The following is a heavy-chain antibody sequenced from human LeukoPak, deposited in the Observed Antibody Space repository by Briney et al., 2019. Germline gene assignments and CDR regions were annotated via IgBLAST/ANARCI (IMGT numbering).Heavy chain of an antibody. D-gene: IGHD6-13*01. CDR2: IGTAGDT. CDR1: GFTFSSYD. CDR3: ARGAAAAGTMDY. V-gene: IGHV3-13*01. J-gene: IGHJ4*02. Sequence: GGSLRLSCAPSGFTFSSYDMHWVRQATGKGLEWVSAIGTAGDTYYPGSVKGRFTISRENAKNSLYLQMNSLRAGDTAVYYCARGAAAAGTMDYWGQGTLVTVSS.